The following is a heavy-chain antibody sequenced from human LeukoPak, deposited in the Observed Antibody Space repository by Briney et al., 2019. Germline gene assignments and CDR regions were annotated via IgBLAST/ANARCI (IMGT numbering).Heavy chain of an antibody. Sequence: SETLSLTCAVYGGSFSGYYWSWIRQPPGKGLEWIGEINHSGSTNYNPSLKSRVTISVDTSKNQFSLKLSSVTAADTAVYYCARGNIQLWLRWFDPWGQGTLVTVSS. V-gene: IGHV4-34*01. CDR2: INHSGST. D-gene: IGHD5-18*01. J-gene: IGHJ5*02. CDR1: GGSFSGYY. CDR3: ARGNIQLWLRWFDP.